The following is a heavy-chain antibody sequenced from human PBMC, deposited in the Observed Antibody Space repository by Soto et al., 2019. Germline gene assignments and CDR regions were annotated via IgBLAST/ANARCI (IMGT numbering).Heavy chain of an antibody. Sequence: QVQLQESGPGLVKPSETLSLTCTVAGGSLTDHYWNWFRQSPGKGLHWIGYVYYSGGTNYNPSLKSRVTMSVDTSKNQFSLNLRSVTAADTAVYYCARGNDWKSSTFDIWGQGTMVSDSS. J-gene: IGHJ3*02. CDR3: ARGNDWKSSTFDI. D-gene: IGHD2-21*01. CDR1: GGSLTDHY. CDR2: VYYSGGT. V-gene: IGHV4-59*11.